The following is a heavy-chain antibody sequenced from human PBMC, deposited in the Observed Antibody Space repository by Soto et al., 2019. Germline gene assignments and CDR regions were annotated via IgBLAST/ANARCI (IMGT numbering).Heavy chain of an antibody. CDR3: VRVRTGYFDY. J-gene: IGHJ4*02. Sequence: SETLSLTSTLSGGAINDDYWSFIRQPPGKGLEWIGYIYYNGNTNYNPSLESRVTISVDRSRNQFSLRLTSLTAADTAVYYCVRVRTGYFDYWGRGALVTVSS. CDR1: GGAINDDY. D-gene: IGHD3-9*01. CDR2: IYYNGNT. V-gene: IGHV4-59*12.